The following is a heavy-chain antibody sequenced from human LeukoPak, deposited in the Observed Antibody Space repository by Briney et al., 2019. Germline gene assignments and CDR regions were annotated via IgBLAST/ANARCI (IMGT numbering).Heavy chain of an antibody. CDR2: IHPKSGGA. D-gene: IGHD3-22*01. CDR3: ARAYYDSSGYFGWGTDYYYYYMDV. J-gene: IGHJ6*03. V-gene: IGHV1-2*06. CDR1: GYTFTANY. Sequence: ASVMLSCKASGYTFTANYIHWVRQAPGRGLEWVGRIHPKSGGANYAQKFRDRVTLTRDTSINTAYMELSGLRSDDAAVYYCARAYYDSSGYFGWGTDYYYYYMDVWGEGTTVTISS.